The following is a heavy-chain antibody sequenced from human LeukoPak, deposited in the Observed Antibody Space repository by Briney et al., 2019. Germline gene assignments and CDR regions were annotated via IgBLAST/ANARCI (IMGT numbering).Heavy chain of an antibody. Sequence: GRSLRLSCAASGFTFSYYTMHWVRQAPGKGLEWVAVISYDGSNKYYADSVKGRFTISRDNSKNTLYLQMNSLRAEDTAVYYGARVLNYYDSSGYYFSYWGQGTLVTVSS. J-gene: IGHJ4*02. CDR2: ISYDGSNK. CDR1: GFTFSYYT. D-gene: IGHD3-22*01. CDR3: ARVLNYYDSSGYYFSY. V-gene: IGHV3-30-3*01.